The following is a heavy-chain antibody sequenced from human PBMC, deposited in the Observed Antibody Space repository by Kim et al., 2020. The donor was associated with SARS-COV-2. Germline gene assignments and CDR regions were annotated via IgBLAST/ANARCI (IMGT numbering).Heavy chain of an antibody. V-gene: IGHV3-30*01. Sequence: DGSKKNYVASVKGRFTISRDNSKNTLYLQMNSLRAEDTAVYYCARDRGDYWGQGTLVTVSS. J-gene: IGHJ4*02. D-gene: IGHD3-10*01. CDR2: DGSKK. CDR3: ARDRGDY.